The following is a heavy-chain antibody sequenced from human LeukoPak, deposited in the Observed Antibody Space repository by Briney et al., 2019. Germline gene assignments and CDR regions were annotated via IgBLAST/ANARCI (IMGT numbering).Heavy chain of an antibody. CDR2: INHSGST. Sequence: PSETLCLTCAVYGGSFSGYYWSWIRQPPGKGLEWIGEINHSGSTNYNPSLKSRVTISVDTSKNQFSLKLSSVTAADTAVYYCARAPTYYYGSGSYYPSTGYFDYWGQGTLVTVSS. D-gene: IGHD3-10*01. CDR3: ARAPTYYYGSGSYYPSTGYFDY. V-gene: IGHV4-34*01. J-gene: IGHJ4*02. CDR1: GGSFSGYY.